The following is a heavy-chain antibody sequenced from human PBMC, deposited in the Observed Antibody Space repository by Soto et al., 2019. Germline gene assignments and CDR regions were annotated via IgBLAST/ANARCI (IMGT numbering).Heavy chain of an antibody. CDR1: GYTFTGYY. J-gene: IGHJ6*03. V-gene: IGHV1-2*04. CDR2: INPNSGGT. Sequence: GAPVKVSSKASGYTFTGYYMHWARQAPGQGLEWMGWINPNSGGTNYAQKFQGWVTMTRDTSISTAYMELSRLRSDDTAVYYCARSIAARRGYYYMDVWGKGTTVTVSS. CDR3: ARSIAARRGYYYMDV. D-gene: IGHD6-6*01.